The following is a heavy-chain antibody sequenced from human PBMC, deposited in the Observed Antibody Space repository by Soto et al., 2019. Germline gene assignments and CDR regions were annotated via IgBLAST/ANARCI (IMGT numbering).Heavy chain of an antibody. CDR1: VFTFSSNA. J-gene: IGHJ3*02. Sequence: LSLSCAASVFTFSSNAVSWFRQTPGKGLEWVSVISASGGTIFYADSVKGRFTISRDSSKNTLYLQMNSLRAEDTALYYCARGVWVGTTSGALDIWGQGTMVTVS. V-gene: IGHV3-23*01. D-gene: IGHD1-26*01. CDR3: ARGVWVGTTSGALDI. CDR2: ISASGGTI.